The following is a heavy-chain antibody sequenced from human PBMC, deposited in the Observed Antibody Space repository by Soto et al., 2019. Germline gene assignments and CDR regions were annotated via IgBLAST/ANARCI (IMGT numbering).Heavy chain of an antibody. Sequence: SLSXSCAASGFTFRNYGMSWVRQAPLKGLDWASSISSSSYIYYADSVKGRFTISRDNAKNSLYLQMNSLRAEDTAVYYCARDDPDDYGDYDAFDIWGQGTMVTVSS. D-gene: IGHD4-17*01. CDR3: ARDDPDDYGDYDAFDI. V-gene: IGHV3-21*01. J-gene: IGHJ3*02. CDR1: GFTFRNYG. CDR2: ISSSSYI.